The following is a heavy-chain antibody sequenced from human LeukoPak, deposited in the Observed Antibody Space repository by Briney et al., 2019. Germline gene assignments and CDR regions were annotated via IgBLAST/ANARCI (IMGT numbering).Heavy chain of an antibody. Sequence: GASVKVSCKASGYTFTSYGISWVRQAPGQGLEWMGWISGYNGNTNYAQKLQGRVTMTTDTSTSTAYMELRSLRSDDTAVYHCARGATYYYDRSGYYLDYWGQGTLVTVSS. CDR2: ISGYNGNT. CDR3: ARGATYYYDRSGYYLDY. V-gene: IGHV1-18*01. J-gene: IGHJ4*02. D-gene: IGHD3-22*01. CDR1: GYTFTSYG.